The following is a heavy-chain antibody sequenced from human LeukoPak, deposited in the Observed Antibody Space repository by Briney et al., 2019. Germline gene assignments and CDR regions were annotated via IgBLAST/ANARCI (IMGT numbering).Heavy chain of an antibody. CDR3: SRSSGDLDY. CDR1: GDSVSSNSAA. J-gene: IGHJ4*02. V-gene: IGHV6-1*01. Sequence: SQTLSLTCAISGDSVSSNSAAWNWITQSPSRGLEWLVRTYYRSKWFNGYAVSVKSRITINPDTSKNQFSLHLNSVTPEDTAVYYCSRSSGDLDYWGQGTLVTVSS. CDR2: TYYRSKWFN. D-gene: IGHD1-26*01.